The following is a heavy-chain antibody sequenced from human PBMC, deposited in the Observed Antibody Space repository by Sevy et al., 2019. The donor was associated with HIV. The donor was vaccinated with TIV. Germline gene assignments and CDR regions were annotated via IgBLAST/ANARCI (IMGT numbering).Heavy chain of an antibody. CDR2: ISYDGSNK. CDR3: AKADSSGYYYLDY. CDR1: GFTFSSYG. Sequence: GGSLRLSCAASGFTFSSYGMHWVRQAPGKGLEWVAVISYDGSNKYYADSVKGRFTISRDNSKNTLYLQMNRLRAEDTAVYYCAKADSSGYYYLDYWGQGTLVTVSS. J-gene: IGHJ4*02. D-gene: IGHD3-22*01. V-gene: IGHV3-30*18.